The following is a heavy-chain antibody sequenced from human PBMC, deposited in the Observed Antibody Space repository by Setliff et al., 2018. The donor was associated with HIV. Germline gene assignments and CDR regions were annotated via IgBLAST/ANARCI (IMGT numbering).Heavy chain of an antibody. CDR3: ARGDMIAFGGVGPFDY. CDR2: IIPIFGTA. V-gene: IGHV1-69*13. D-gene: IGHD3-16*01. J-gene: IGHJ4*02. Sequence: RASVKVSCKASGGIFSNYAINWVRLAPGQGLEWMGGIIPIFGTADYAQRFQGRVTITADESTSTAYMELSSLRSADTAVYYCARGDMIAFGGVGPFDYWGQGTLVTVSS. CDR1: GGIFSNYA.